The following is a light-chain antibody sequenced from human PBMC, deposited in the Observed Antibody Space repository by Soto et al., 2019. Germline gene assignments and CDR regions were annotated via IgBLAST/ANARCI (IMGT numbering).Light chain of an antibody. CDR2: AAS. CDR3: LHDYTCPRT. J-gene: IGKJ1*01. Sequence: AIQVTQSPSSLSASVGDRVTITCRASQDIKNDLGWYQQTPGKSPKLLIYAASTLESGVPPRFSVSGSGTDFTLTIRSLQPEDSGTYYCLHDYTCPRTIGQGTKVDIK. CDR1: QDIKND. V-gene: IGKV1-6*01.